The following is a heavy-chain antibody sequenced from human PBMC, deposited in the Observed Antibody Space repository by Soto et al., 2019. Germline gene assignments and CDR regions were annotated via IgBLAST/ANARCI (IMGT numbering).Heavy chain of an antibody. CDR2: IDPTDSYT. Sequence: PGESLKISCKGSGYSFTSYWITWVRQMPGKGLEWMGRIDPTDSYTDYSPSFQGHVTISADKSINTAYLQWSSLKASDTAMYYCALVSTPPDSWGQGTMVTVSS. V-gene: IGHV5-10-1*01. CDR1: GYSFTSYW. D-gene: IGHD2-15*01. J-gene: IGHJ4*02. CDR3: ALVSTPPDS.